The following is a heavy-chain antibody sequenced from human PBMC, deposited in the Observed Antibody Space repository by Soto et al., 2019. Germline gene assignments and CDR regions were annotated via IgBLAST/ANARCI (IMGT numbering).Heavy chain of an antibody. V-gene: IGHV5-51*01. CDR3: AGGGVRGVITRTRDYYGMDV. D-gene: IGHD3-10*01. Sequence: PGESLKISCKASGYSFSTYWIGWVRQMPGKGLEWMGIIYPGDSDTKYSPSLQGQVTISADTSISTAYLQWTSLKASDTAMYYCAGGGVRGVITRTRDYYGMDVWGQGXTVTVSS. J-gene: IGHJ6*02. CDR1: GYSFSTYW. CDR2: IYPGDSDT.